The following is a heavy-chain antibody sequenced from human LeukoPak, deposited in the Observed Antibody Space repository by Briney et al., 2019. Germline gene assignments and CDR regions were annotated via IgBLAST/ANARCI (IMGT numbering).Heavy chain of an antibody. J-gene: IGHJ4*03. CDR1: GGSISSHY. V-gene: IGHV4-59*11. D-gene: IGHD3-9*01. Sequence: SETLSLTCTVSGGSISSHYWSWIRQPPGKGLEWIGYIYYSGSTNYNPSLKSRVTISVDTSKNQFSLKLSSVTAADTAVYYCAGGCLVRLSHRGQGNLVTVSS. CDR3: AGGCLVRLSH. CDR2: IYYSGST.